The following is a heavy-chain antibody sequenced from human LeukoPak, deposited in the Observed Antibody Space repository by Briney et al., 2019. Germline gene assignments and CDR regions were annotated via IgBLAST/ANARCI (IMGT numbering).Heavy chain of an antibody. D-gene: IGHD3-10*01. V-gene: IGHV1-18*01. CDR2: ISAYNGNT. Sequence: GASVKVSCKASGYTFTSYGISWVRQAPGQGLEWMGWISAYNGNTNYAQKLQGRVTMTTDTSTSTAYMELRSLRSDDTAVYYCARDRGLVYGSGSFCDYWGQGTLVTVSS. J-gene: IGHJ4*02. CDR1: GYTFTSYG. CDR3: ARDRGLVYGSGSFCDY.